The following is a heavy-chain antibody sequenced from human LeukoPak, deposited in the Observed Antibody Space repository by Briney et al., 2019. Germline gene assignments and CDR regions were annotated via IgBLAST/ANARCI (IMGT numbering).Heavy chain of an antibody. CDR2: MNPNSGNT. D-gene: IGHD3-10*01. Sequence: ASVKVSCKASGYTFTSYDINWVRQATGQGLEWMGWMNPNSGNTGYAQKFQGRVTMTRNTSISTAYMELSSLRSEDTAVYYCARGKTHYYGSGSAYNWFDPWAREPWSPSPQ. V-gene: IGHV1-8*01. CDR3: ARGKTHYYGSGSAYNWFDP. CDR1: GYTFTSYD. J-gene: IGHJ5*02.